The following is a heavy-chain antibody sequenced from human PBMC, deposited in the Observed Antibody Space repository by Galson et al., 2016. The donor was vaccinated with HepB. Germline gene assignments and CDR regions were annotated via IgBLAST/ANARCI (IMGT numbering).Heavy chain of an antibody. CDR2: ISCSGGTT. Sequence: SLRLSCAASGFVFSSYAMSWVRQAPGKGLEWVSGISCSGGTTFYADSVKGRFTISRDNSKNTLFLQMDSLRAEDSAIYFCAKVETTAFLPFDFWGQGTLVTVSS. V-gene: IGHV3-23*01. J-gene: IGHJ4*02. CDR1: GFVFSSYA. D-gene: IGHD5-18*01. CDR3: AKVETTAFLPFDF.